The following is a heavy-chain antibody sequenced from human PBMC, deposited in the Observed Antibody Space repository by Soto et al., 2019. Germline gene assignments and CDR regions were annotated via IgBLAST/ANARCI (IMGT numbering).Heavy chain of an antibody. Sequence: PGGSLRLSCAASGFTFSSYDMHWVRQATGKGLEWVSAMGTAGDTYYPGSVKGRFTISREDAKNSLYLQMNSLRVGDTAVYYRARGQKAHYYSGMDVWGQGTTVTVS. J-gene: IGHJ6*02. CDR1: GFTFSSYD. V-gene: IGHV3-13*04. CDR3: ARGQKAHYYSGMDV. CDR2: MGTAGDT.